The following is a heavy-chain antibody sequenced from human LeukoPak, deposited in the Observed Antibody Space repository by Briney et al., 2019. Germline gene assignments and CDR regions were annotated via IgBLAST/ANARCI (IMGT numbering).Heavy chain of an antibody. V-gene: IGHV3-7*01. Sequence: GGPLRLSCAASGFTFSSYWMSWVRQAPGKGLEWVANIKQDGSEQYYVDSVKGRFTISRDNAKNSLYLQMNSLRAEDTAVYYCAREGGVEYCSGGSCYTSASYFDYWGQGTLVTVSS. CDR1: GFTFSSYW. J-gene: IGHJ4*02. CDR2: IKQDGSEQ. CDR3: AREGGVEYCSGGSCYTSASYFDY. D-gene: IGHD2-15*01.